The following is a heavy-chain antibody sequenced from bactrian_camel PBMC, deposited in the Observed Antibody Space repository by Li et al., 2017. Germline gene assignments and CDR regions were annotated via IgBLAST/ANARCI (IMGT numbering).Heavy chain of an antibody. CDR2: INTRAGNT. D-gene: IGHD6*01. CDR3: AASVPAFCSTLEPSRYNY. Sequence: VQLVESGGGSVQAGGSLRLSCAASGFTSRMGWFRQVPGKEREAVAGINTRAGNTYFADSVKGRFTISRDAAKELMYLQMDSLKPEDTAMHYCAASVPAFCSTLEPSRYNYWGQGTQVTVS. J-gene: IGHJ4*01. V-gene: IGHV3S40*01. CDR1: GFTSR.